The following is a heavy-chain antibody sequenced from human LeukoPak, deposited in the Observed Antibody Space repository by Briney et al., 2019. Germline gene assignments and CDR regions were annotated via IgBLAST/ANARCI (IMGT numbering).Heavy chain of an antibody. CDR3: AHRLRGAATSDWFDP. CDR2: IYWNDDQ. V-gene: IGHV2-5*01. CDR1: GFSLRSRGVG. J-gene: IGHJ5*02. D-gene: IGHD2-15*01. Sequence: SGPTLVNPTQTLTLTCTFSGFSLRSRGVGVGWIRQPPGKALEWLSLIYWNDDQRYSPSLKSRITITKDISKNQVVLTMTDMDPVDTATYYCAHRLRGAATSDWFDPWGQGTLVTVSS.